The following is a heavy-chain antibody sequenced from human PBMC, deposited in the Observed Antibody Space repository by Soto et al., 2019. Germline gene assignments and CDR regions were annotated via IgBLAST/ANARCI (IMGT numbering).Heavy chain of an antibody. CDR2: ISSSGSTA. CDR1: GFTFSRFE. J-gene: IGHJ4*02. Sequence: EVQLVESGGGLVQPGGSLRLSWAASGFTFSRFELHWVRQAPGKGMEWSSYISSSGSTAYYASSVEGRFTISRDNANNSVYLQMDSLRAEDTALYSCTRAAWFPYLSFYWGQGALVTVSS. V-gene: IGHV3-48*03. CDR3: TRAAWFPYLSFY. D-gene: IGHD3-10*01.